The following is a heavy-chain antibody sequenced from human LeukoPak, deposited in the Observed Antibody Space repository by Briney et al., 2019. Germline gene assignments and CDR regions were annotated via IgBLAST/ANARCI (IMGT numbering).Heavy chain of an antibody. CDR1: GGSFGGYY. D-gene: IGHD2-21*02. CDR2: INHSGRT. CDR3: ARGPTYCGGDCYLPAAEYFQH. Sequence: SETLSLTCAVYGGSFGGYYWSWLRQPPGKGLEGFGEINHSGRTNYNPSLKSRVTISVDTSKNQFSLKLSSVTAADTAVYYCARGPTYCGGDCYLPAAEYFQHWGQGTLVTVSS. V-gene: IGHV4-34*01. J-gene: IGHJ1*01.